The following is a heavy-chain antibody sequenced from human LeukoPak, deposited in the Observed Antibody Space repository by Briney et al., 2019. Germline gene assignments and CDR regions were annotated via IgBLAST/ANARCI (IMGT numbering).Heavy chain of an antibody. CDR1: GFTFSSYC. CDR2: ISYDGSNK. CDR3: AKCLVPAAITYYYYYMDV. D-gene: IGHD2-2*02. V-gene: IGHV3-30*18. Sequence: GGSLRLSCAASGFTFSSYCMHWVRHAPGKGLEWGAVISYDGSNKYYADSVKGRFTISRDNSKNTLYLQMNSLRAEDTAVYYCAKCLVPAAITYYYYYMDVWGKGTTVTVSS. J-gene: IGHJ6*03.